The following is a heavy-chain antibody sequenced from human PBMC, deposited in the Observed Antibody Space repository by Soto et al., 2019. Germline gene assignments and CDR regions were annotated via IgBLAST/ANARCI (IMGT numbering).Heavy chain of an antibody. D-gene: IGHD1-1*01. Sequence: QVQLVQSGAEVKKPGSSVKVSCKASGGTFSSYAISWVRQAPGQGLEWMGGIMPIFGTANYAQKFQGRVTITSDESTSTAYMDLSSLRSEDTAVYYCAGPTKPRYYYYVMDVWGQGTTGTVSS. CDR2: IMPIFGTA. J-gene: IGHJ6*02. V-gene: IGHV1-69*05. CDR3: AGPTKPRYYYYVMDV. CDR1: GGTFSSYA.